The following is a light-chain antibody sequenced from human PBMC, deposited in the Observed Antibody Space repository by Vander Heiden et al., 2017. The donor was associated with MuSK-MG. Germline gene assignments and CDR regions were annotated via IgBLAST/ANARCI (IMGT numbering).Light chain of an antibody. V-gene: IGLV3-1*01. Sequence: SYELTQPPSMSVSPGQTATTTSTGDTLGDKYACWFQQKAGQSPVLVIYQDKKRPSGIPERFSGSNSGNTATLTISGTQAMDEAAYYCQAWDTSTPVLFGGGTKLTVL. CDR3: QAWDTSTPVL. J-gene: IGLJ2*01. CDR1: TLGDKY. CDR2: QDK.